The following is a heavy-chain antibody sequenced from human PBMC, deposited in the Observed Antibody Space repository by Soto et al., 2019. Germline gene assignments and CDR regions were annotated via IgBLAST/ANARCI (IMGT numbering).Heavy chain of an antibody. Sequence: GGSLRLSCAASGFTFSNAWMNWVRQAPGKGLEWVSRIKSKTDGGTTDYAAPVKGRFTISRDDSKNTLYLQMNSLKTEDTAVYYCTRGSSWYFGMDVWGQGTTVTVSS. CDR3: TRGSSWYFGMDV. V-gene: IGHV3-15*07. J-gene: IGHJ6*02. CDR2: IKSKTDGGTT. D-gene: IGHD6-13*01. CDR1: GFTFSNAW.